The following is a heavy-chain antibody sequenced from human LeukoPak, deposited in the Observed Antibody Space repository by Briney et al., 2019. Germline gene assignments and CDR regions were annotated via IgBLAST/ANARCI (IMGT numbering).Heavy chain of an antibody. D-gene: IGHD5-24*01. CDR1: GFTFSSYA. J-gene: IGHJ4*02. CDR3: ATTFRDGYNYGPALDY. V-gene: IGHV3-30*04. CDR2: ISYDGSNK. Sequence: GGSLRLSCAASGFTFSSYAMHWVRQAPGKGLEWVAVISYDGSNKYYADSVKGRFTISRDNSKNTLYLQMNSLRAEDTAVYYCATTFRDGYNYGPALDYWGQGTLVTVSS.